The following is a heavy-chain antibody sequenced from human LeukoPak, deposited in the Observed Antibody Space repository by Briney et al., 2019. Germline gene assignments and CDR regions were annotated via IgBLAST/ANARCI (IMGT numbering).Heavy chain of an antibody. V-gene: IGHV3-30*18. CDR3: AKIEEMATISDY. CDR1: GFTFNNYD. D-gene: IGHD5-24*01. CDR2: ISYDGSNK. Sequence: GGSLRLSCAASGFTFNNYDMHWVRQAPGKGLDWVVVISYDGSNKYYADSVKGRFTISRDNSKNTLYLQMNSLRAEDTAVYYCAKIEEMATISDYWGQGTLVTVSS. J-gene: IGHJ4*02.